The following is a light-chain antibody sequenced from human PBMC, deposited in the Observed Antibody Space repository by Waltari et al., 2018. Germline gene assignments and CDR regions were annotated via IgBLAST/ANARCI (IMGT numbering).Light chain of an antibody. CDR2: DVS. CDR1: SSDVGGYNY. V-gene: IGLV2-14*03. CDR3: SSYTRSSTWV. J-gene: IGLJ3*02. Sequence: QSALTQPASVSGSPGQSITISCTGTSSDVGGYNYVSWYQQHPGKAPKLMIYDVSNRPQAVSDRFSGSKAGNTASLTISGRQAEDEADYYCSSYTRSSTWVFGGGTKLTVL.